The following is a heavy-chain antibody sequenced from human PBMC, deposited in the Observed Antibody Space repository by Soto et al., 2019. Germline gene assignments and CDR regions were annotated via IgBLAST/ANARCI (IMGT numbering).Heavy chain of an antibody. V-gene: IGHV3-48*03. J-gene: IGHJ4*03. Sequence: GGSLRLSCAASGFTFRSYEMNWVRQTPGKGLEWVSHISSSGSTIYYADSVKGRFTISRDNAENSLYLQMNNLRAEDTAVYYCARNYYDSSALIFDYWGQGALVTVSS. D-gene: IGHD3-22*01. CDR2: ISSSGSTI. CDR1: GFTFRSYE. CDR3: ARNYYDSSALIFDY.